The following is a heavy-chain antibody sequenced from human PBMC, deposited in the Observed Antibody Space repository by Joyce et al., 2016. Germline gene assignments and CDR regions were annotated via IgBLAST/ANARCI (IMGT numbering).Heavy chain of an antibody. CDR2: RSNDGKNK. CDR1: GFTLRSYG. D-gene: IGHD6-25*01. J-gene: IGHJ4*02. CDR3: AKDRETSAVLDF. V-gene: IGHV3-30*18. Sequence: QAQLVESGGGVVQPGRSLRLFCAVSGFTLRSYGMHWVRQAPGKGLEWVAVRSNDGKNKNYADSVNGRFTVSRNNSKKILSLQMNSLRPEDTAVYYCAKDRETSAVLDFWGQGTPVTVSS.